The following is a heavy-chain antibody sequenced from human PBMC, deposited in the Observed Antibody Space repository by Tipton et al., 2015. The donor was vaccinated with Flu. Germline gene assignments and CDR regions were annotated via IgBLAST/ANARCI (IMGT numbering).Heavy chain of an antibody. D-gene: IGHD3-22*01. V-gene: IGHV3-23*01. Sequence: SLRLSCVASGFTFSRFAMSWVRQAPGKGLEWVSLINGNGGNRYYGDSVKGRFSISRDNSKNTLYLQMNSLRVEDTAVYYCAKDEDYDSSPLDYWGQGTLVTVSS. CDR3: AKDEDYDSSPLDY. J-gene: IGHJ4*02. CDR2: INGNGGNR. CDR1: GFTFSRFA.